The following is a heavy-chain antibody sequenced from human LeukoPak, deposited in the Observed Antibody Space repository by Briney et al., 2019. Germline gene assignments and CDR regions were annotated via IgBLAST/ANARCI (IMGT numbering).Heavy chain of an antibody. D-gene: IGHD3-9*01. CDR2: FDPEDGET. CDR1: GYTFTELS. J-gene: IGHJ4*02. V-gene: IGHV1-24*01. CDR3: ATAGYYDILTGYRHYFDY. Sequence: ASVKVSCKVSGYTFTELSMHWVRQAPGKGLEWMGGFDPEDGETIYAQKFQGRVTMTEDTSTDTAYMELSSLRSEDTAVYYCATAGYYDILTGYRHYFDYWGQGTLVTVSS.